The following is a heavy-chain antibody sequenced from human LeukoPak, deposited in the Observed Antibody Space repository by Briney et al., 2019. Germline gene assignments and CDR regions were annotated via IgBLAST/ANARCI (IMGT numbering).Heavy chain of an antibody. Sequence: SVKVSCKASGGTFSSYAISWVRQAPGQGLKWMGRIIPILGIANYAQKFQGRVTITADKSTSTAYMELSSLRSEDTAVYYCARDAGYCSSTSCYEDYYYGMDVWGQGTTVTVSS. CDR2: IIPILGIA. CDR1: GGTFSSYA. CDR3: ARDAGYCSSTSCYEDYYYGMDV. D-gene: IGHD2-2*01. V-gene: IGHV1-69*04. J-gene: IGHJ6*02.